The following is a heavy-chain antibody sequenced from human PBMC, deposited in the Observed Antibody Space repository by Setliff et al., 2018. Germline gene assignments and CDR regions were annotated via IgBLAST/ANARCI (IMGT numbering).Heavy chain of an antibody. D-gene: IGHD4-17*01. CDR1: GGSISSGGYY. J-gene: IGHJ3*02. V-gene: IGHV4-31*03. CDR3: ARDPLTTNRRRAFDI. CDR2: IYYSGST. Sequence: SETLSLTCTVSGGSISSGGYYWSWIRQHPGKCLEWIGYIYYSGSTYYNPSLKSRVTISVDTSKNQFSLKLSSVTAADTAVYYCARDPLTTNRRRAFDIWGQGTMVT.